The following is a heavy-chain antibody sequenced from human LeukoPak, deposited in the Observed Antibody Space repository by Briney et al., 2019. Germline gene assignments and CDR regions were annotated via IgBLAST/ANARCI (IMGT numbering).Heavy chain of an antibody. CDR3: ATKSRAFLEWFVYYFDY. CDR2: FDPEDGET. Sequence: ASVKVSCKVSGYTLTELSVHWVRQAPGKGLEWMGGFDPEDGETIYAQKFQGRVTMTEDTSTDTAYMELSSLRSEDTAVYYCATKSRAFLEWFVYYFDYWGQGTLVTVSS. CDR1: GYTLTELS. J-gene: IGHJ4*02. V-gene: IGHV1-24*01. D-gene: IGHD3-3*02.